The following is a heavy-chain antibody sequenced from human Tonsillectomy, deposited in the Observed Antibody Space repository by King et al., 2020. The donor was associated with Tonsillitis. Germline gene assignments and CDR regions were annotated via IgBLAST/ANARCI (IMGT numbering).Heavy chain of an antibody. CDR3: ARAPLDNSYFDS. V-gene: IGHV4-30-2*01. CDR2: IYHSGST. Sequence: QLQESGSGLVKPSQTLSLTCAVSGGCISSGAYSWNWIRQPPGKGLEWIGYIYHSGSTYYNPSLKSRVTISVDMSKNQFSLKLTSVTAADTAVYYCARAPLDNSYFDSWGQGTLVTVSS. J-gene: IGHJ4*02. CDR1: GGCISSGAYS. D-gene: IGHD1-1*01.